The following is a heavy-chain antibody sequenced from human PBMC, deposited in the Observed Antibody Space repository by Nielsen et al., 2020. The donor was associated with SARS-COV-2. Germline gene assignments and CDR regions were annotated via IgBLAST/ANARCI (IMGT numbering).Heavy chain of an antibody. V-gene: IGHV4-59*01. Sequence: SETLSLTCSVSGGSISNYYWSWIRRPPGKRLEWIGYIHYRGSTTYNPSLKSRVTISLDTSKTQFSLRLSSVTAADTAMYYCARERGGDYGEAFDIWGQGTMVTV. J-gene: IGHJ3*02. D-gene: IGHD4-17*01. CDR1: GGSISNYY. CDR2: IHYRGST. CDR3: ARERGGDYGEAFDI.